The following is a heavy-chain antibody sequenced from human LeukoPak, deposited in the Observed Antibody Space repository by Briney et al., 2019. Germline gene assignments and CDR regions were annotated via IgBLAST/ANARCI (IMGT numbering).Heavy chain of an antibody. CDR3: ARGTMITFGGITVIPLA. V-gene: IGHV3-21*01. CDR2: IRTNSNYV. J-gene: IGHJ5*02. CDR1: GFTFSSYS. Sequence: GGSLRLSCAASGFTFSSYSMNWVRQAPGKGLEWVSSIRTNSNYVYYADSVKGRFTISRGNARNSLYLQMNSLRAEDTAVYFCARGTMITFGGITVIPLAWGQGTLVTVSS. D-gene: IGHD3-16*02.